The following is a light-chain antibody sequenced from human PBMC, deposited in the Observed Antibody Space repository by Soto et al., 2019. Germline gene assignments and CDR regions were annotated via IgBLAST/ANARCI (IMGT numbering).Light chain of an antibody. V-gene: IGKV3-15*01. CDR1: ESVSRD. J-gene: IGKJ4*01. CDR3: QQYNQWPLT. Sequence: EIVMTQSPATLSVSPGERATLSCRASESVSRDLGWYLQEPGQAHRRLIYGASTRATGIPDRFSGSGSGTDFTLTINSLQSEDFVVYYCQQYNQWPLTFGGGTKVEVK. CDR2: GAS.